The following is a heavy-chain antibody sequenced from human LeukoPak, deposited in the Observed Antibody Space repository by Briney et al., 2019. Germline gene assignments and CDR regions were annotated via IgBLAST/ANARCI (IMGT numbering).Heavy chain of an antibody. V-gene: IGHV3-15*01. CDR3: TTDFSSWYLSYYFDY. CDR2: IKSKTDGGTT. CDR1: GFTFSNAW. Sequence: GGSLRLSCAASGFTFSNAWMSLVRQAPGKGLEWVGRIKSKTDGGTTDYAAPVKGRFTISRDDSKNTLYLQMNSLKTEDTAVYYCTTDFSSWYLSYYFDYWGQGTLVTVSS. D-gene: IGHD6-13*01. J-gene: IGHJ4*02.